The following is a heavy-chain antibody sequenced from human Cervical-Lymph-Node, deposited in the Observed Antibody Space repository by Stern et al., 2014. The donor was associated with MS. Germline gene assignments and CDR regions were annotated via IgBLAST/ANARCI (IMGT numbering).Heavy chain of an antibody. J-gene: IGHJ4*02. Sequence: QVQLVESGPGLVKPSQTLSLTCNVSGDSISSGDNYWSWIRQSPGKGLEWIWYIYYIGSTFYNPSLKSRVTISVDTSQNQFSLRLSSVTAADTAVYYCARGESSRYYYYFDYWGQGTLVTVSS. CDR3: ARGESSRYYYYFDY. D-gene: IGHD3-22*01. CDR1: GDSISSGDNY. V-gene: IGHV4-30-4*01. CDR2: IYYIGST.